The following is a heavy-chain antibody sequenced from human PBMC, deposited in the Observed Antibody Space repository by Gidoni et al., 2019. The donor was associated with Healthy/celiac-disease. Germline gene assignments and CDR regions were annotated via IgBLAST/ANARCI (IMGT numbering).Heavy chain of an antibody. CDR2: IYYSGST. CDR1: GGSISSYY. CDR3: ARDRVVPAAMPIFYYGMDV. D-gene: IGHD2-2*01. V-gene: IGHV4-59*01. J-gene: IGHJ6*02. Sequence: QVQLQESGPGLVKPSETLSLTCTVSGGSISSYYWSWIRQPPGKGLEWIGYIYYSGSTNYNPSLKSRVTISVDTSKNQFSLKLSSVTAADTAVYYCARDRVVPAAMPIFYYGMDVWGQGTTVTVSS.